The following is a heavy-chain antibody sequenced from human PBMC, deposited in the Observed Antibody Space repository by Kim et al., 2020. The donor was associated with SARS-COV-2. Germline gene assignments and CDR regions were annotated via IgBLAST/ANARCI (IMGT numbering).Heavy chain of an antibody. D-gene: IGHD3-10*01. J-gene: IGHJ4*02. CDR1: GGTFSSYA. CDR3: AWRASRVRGVIIDNFDY. CDR2: IIPIFGTA. Sequence: SVKVSCKASGGTFSSYAISWVRQAPGQGLEWMGGIIPIFGTANYAQKFQGRVTITADESTSTAYMELSSLRSEDTAVYYCAWRASRVRGVIIDNFDYWGQGTLVTVSS. V-gene: IGHV1-69*13.